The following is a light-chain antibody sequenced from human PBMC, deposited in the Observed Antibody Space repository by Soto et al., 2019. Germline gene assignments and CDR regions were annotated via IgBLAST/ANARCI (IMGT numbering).Light chain of an antibody. Sequence: DIQMTQSPSSLSASVGDRVTITCRASQSISRNLNWYRQKPGKAPEFLIYAASSLQSGVPSRFSGSGSGAEFTLTISGLQPEDFATYYCQQSHNSWTFGQGTKVEIK. CDR3: QQSHNSWT. J-gene: IGKJ1*01. CDR1: QSISRN. CDR2: AAS. V-gene: IGKV1-39*01.